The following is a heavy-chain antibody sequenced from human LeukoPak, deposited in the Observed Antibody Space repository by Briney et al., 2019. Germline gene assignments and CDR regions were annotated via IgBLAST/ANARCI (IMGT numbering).Heavy chain of an antibody. CDR1: GYTFTGYY. CDR2: INPNSGGT. J-gene: IGHJ6*02. CDR3: FMGGYDYYYYGMDV. Sequence: ASVKVSCKASGYTFTGYYMHWVRQAPGQGLEWMGWINPNSGGTNYAQKFQGRVTMTRDTSTSTVYMELSSLRSEDTAVYYCFMGGYDYYYYGMDVWGQGTLVTVSS. D-gene: IGHD3-22*01. V-gene: IGHV1-2*02.